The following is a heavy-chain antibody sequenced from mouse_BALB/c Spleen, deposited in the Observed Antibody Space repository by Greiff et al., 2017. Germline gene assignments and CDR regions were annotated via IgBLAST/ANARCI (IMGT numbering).Heavy chain of an antibody. V-gene: IGHV1-9*01. D-gene: IGHD1-1*01. CDR3: AREDYYGSSLYWYFDV. J-gene: IGHJ1*01. CDR2: ILPGSGST. Sequence: VQLQQSGAELMKPGASVKISCKATGYTFSSYWVEWVKQRPGHGLEWIGEILPGSGSTNYNEKFKGKATFTADTSSNTAYMQLSSLTSEDSAVYYCAREDYYGSSLYWYFDVWGAGTTVTVSS. CDR1: GYTFSSYW.